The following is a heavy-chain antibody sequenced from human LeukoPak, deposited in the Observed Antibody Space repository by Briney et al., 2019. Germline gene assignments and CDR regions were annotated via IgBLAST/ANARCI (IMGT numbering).Heavy chain of an antibody. CDR1: GGSISSYY. Sequence: SETLSLTCTVSGGSISSYYWTWIRQPPGKGLEWIGYISYSGTTNYNPSLKSRVTISGDTSKNQVSLKLNSVTAADTAVYYCARGDGGIAAAGWFRDYYYYYMDVWGKGTTVTVSS. V-gene: IGHV4-59*01. CDR2: ISYSGTT. CDR3: ARGDGGIAAAGWFRDYYYYYMDV. J-gene: IGHJ6*03. D-gene: IGHD6-13*01.